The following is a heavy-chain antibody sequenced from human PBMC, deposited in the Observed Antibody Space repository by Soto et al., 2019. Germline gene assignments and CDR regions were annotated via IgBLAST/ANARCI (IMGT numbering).Heavy chain of an antibody. CDR1: GDSVSSNSAA. CDR3: AGGGPLQKGPDYYYGMDV. D-gene: IGHD1-26*01. Sequence: SQTLSLTCAISGDSVSSNSAAWNWIRQSPSRGLEWLGRTYYRSKWYNHYAVSVKSRITVNPDTSKNQFSLQLNSVTPEDTAVYYCAGGGPLQKGPDYYYGMDVWGQGTTVTVSS. V-gene: IGHV6-1*01. CDR2: TYYRSKWYN. J-gene: IGHJ6*02.